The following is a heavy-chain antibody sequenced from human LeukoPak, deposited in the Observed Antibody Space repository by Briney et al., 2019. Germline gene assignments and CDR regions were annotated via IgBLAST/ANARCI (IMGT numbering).Heavy chain of an antibody. J-gene: IGHJ4*02. V-gene: IGHV5-51*01. CDR1: GYSFTTYW. CDR2: IHPRDSDI. Sequence: GESLKISCKGSGYSFTTYWIAWVRQVPGKGLEWMGIIHPRDSDIRYNPPFQGQVTISADKSISTAYLQWNSLKASDTAMYYCARMIGLGEVSPYFDYWGQGSLITVSS. CDR3: ARMIGLGEVSPYFDY. D-gene: IGHD3-16*02.